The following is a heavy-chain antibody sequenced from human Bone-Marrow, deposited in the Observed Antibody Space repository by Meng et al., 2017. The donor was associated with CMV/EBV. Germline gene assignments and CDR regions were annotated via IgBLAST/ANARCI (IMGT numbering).Heavy chain of an antibody. J-gene: IGHJ6*04. CDR3: ARPLPVWDGQLVPHYYYYYGMDV. CDR2: ISSSSSYI. Sequence: GESLKISCAASGSTFSSYSMNWVRQAPGKGLEWVSSISSSSSYIYYADSVKGRFTISRDNAKNSLYLQMNSLRAEDTAVYYCARPLPVWDGQLVPHYYYYYGMDVWGERTTVTVSS. V-gene: IGHV3-21*01. D-gene: IGHD6-6*01. CDR1: GSTFSSYS.